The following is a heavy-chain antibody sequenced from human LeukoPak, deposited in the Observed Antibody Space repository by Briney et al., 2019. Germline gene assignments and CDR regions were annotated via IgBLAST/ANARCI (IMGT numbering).Heavy chain of an antibody. V-gene: IGHV1-18*01. J-gene: IGHJ4*02. Sequence: ASVKVSCKASGYTFTSYGISWVRQAPGQGLEWMGWISAYNGNTDYAQKLQGRVTMTTDTSTSTAYMELRSLRSDDTAVYYCARVRGNVDTANSAFDYWGQGTLVTVSS. CDR3: ARVRGNVDTANSAFDY. CDR2: ISAYNGNT. CDR1: GYTFTSYG. D-gene: IGHD5-18*01.